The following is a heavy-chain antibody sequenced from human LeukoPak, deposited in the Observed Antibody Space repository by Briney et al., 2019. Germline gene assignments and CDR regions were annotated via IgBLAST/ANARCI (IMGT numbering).Heavy chain of an antibody. D-gene: IGHD3-22*01. Sequence: GGSLRLSCAASGFIFPNAWMHWVRQAPGKGLEWVGRIKNKNSGRTTNYIAPVKGRFTISRDDSRNTLYLEMDSLKTDDTAIHYCVTDGGLIPYYYTYWGQGTLVTVSS. CDR2: IKNKNSGRTT. CDR3: VTDGGLIPYYYTY. CDR1: GFIFPNAW. V-gene: IGHV3-15*01. J-gene: IGHJ1*01.